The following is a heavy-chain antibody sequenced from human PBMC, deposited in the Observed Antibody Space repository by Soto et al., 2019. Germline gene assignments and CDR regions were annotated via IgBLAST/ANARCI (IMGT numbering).Heavy chain of an antibody. CDR3: ARLYTGNYIMYH. CDR1: GGSISSYY. D-gene: IGHD1-26*01. CDR2: IYYSGST. V-gene: IGHV4-59*12. Sequence: SETLSLTCTVSGGSISSYYWSWIRHPPGKGLEWIGYIYYSGSTNYNPSLKSRVTISVDKSKNQFSLKLSSVTAADTAVYYCARLYTGNYIMYHWGPGTLVTVSS. J-gene: IGHJ5*02.